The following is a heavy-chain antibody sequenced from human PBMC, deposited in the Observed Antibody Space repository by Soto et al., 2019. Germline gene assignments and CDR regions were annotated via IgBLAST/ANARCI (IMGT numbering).Heavy chain of an antibody. D-gene: IGHD2-15*01. V-gene: IGHV3-7*03. CDR3: TRWSNAMDV. J-gene: IGHJ6*02. CDR1: GFTFSNYY. Sequence: EVQVVESGGGLVQPGGSPRLSCVASGFTFSNYYMTWVRQAPGKGLEWVAYIAQDGTEIYNVDSVRGRFTISRDNAKSSLYLQMNSLTAEDTALYYCTRWSNAMDVWGQGTSVTVSS. CDR2: IAQDGTEI.